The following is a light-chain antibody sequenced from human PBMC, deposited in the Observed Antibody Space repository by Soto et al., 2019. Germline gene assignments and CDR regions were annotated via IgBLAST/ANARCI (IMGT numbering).Light chain of an antibody. Sequence: EIVLTQSPGTLSLSPGERASISCRASQTVISSYLAWYQHKPAQAPRLLIYGASSRATGIPDRFSGSGSGTDFTLTISRLEPEDFAVYYCQQNGNSLFTFGPGTKVEIK. CDR2: GAS. CDR3: QQNGNSLFT. V-gene: IGKV3-20*01. CDR1: QTVISSY. J-gene: IGKJ3*01.